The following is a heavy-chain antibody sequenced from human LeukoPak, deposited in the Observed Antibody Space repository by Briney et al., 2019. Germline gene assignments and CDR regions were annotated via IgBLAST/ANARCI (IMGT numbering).Heavy chain of an antibody. CDR1: GFTFSSYS. CDR2: ISSSSSYI. J-gene: IGHJ4*02. CDR3: ARMELWLQPTRVFDY. D-gene: IGHD5-24*01. V-gene: IGHV3-21*01. Sequence: GGSLRLSCAASGFTFSSYSMNWVRQAPGKGLEWVSSISSSSSYIYYADSVKGRFTISRDNAKNSLYLQMNSLRAEDTAVYYCARMELWLQPTRVFDYWGQGTLVTVSP.